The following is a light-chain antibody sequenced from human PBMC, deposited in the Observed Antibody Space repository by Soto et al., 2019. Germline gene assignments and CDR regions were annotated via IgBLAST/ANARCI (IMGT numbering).Light chain of an antibody. J-gene: IGKJ5*01. Sequence: EIVLTQSPGTLSLSPGERATLSCRASQSVSSSYLAWNQQKPGQAPRLLIYGASSRATGIPDRFSGSGSGTDFTLTISRLEPEDFAVYYCQQYGSSPRGITFGQGTRLEIK. V-gene: IGKV3-20*01. CDR2: GAS. CDR1: QSVSSSY. CDR3: QQYGSSPRGIT.